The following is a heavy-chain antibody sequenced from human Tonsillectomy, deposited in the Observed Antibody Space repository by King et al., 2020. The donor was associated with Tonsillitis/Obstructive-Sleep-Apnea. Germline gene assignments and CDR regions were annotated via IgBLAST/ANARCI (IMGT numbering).Heavy chain of an antibody. J-gene: IGHJ4*02. D-gene: IGHD2-2*01. V-gene: IGHV5-51*01. CDR1: GYSFTSYW. CDR2: IYPGDSDT. CDR3: ARGIVVVPAATTYFDY. Sequence: VQLVQSGAEVKKPGESLKISCKGSGYSFTSYWIGWVRQMPGKGLEWMGIIYPGDSDTRYSPSFQGQVTISAAKSISPAYLQWSSLKSSDTAMYYCARGIVVVPAATTYFDYWRQGTLVTVSS.